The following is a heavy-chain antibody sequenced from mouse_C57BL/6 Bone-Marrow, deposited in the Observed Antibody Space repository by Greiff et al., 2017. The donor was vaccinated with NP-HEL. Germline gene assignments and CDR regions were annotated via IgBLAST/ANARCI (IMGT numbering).Heavy chain of an antibody. Sequence: EVMLVESGGGLVKPGGSLKLSCAASGFTFSDYGMHWVRQAPEKGLEWVAYISSGSSTIYYADTVKGRFTISRDNAKNTLFLQMTSLRSEDTAMYYCARAPEEAWFAYWGQGTLVTVSA. CDR1: GFTFSDYG. J-gene: IGHJ3*01. CDR3: ARAPEEAWFAY. V-gene: IGHV5-17*01. CDR2: ISSGSSTI.